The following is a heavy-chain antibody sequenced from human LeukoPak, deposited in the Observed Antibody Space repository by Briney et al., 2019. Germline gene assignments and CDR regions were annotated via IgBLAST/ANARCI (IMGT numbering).Heavy chain of an antibody. Sequence: GESLKISCKGSGYSFTSYWIGWVRQMPGKGLEWMGIIYPGDSDTRYSPSFQGQVTISADKSISTAYLQWSGLKASDTAMYYCARVPAAITYYYYYMDVWGKGTTVTVSS. J-gene: IGHJ6*03. CDR2: IYPGDSDT. CDR3: ARVPAAITYYYYYMDV. D-gene: IGHD2-2*02. CDR1: GYSFTSYW. V-gene: IGHV5-51*01.